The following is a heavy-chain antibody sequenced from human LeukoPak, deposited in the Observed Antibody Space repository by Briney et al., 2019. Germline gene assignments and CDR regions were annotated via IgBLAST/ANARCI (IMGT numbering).Heavy chain of an antibody. D-gene: IGHD6-19*01. CDR3: AKGGWVAVTGMDS. J-gene: IGHJ4*02. V-gene: IGHV7-4-1*02. CDR2: INTKTGNP. CDR1: GYTFTGHA. Sequence: ASVKVSCKASGYTFTGHAMNWVRQAPGQGPEWMGYINTKTGNPTYAQGFTGRFVFSLDASVSTAYLQISSLKPEDTGVYYCAKGGWVAVTGMDSWGQGTLVTVSS.